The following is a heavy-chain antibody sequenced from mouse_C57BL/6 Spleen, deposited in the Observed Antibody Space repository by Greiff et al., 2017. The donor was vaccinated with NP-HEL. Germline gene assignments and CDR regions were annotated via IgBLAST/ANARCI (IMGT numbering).Heavy chain of an antibody. Sequence: QVQLQQSGAELVKPGASVKLSCKASGYAFSSYWMNWVKQRPGKGLEWIGQIYPGDGDTNYNGKFKGKATLTADKSSSTAYMQRSSLTSEDSAVYFCARDSNDLYAVDYWGQETSVTVSS. CDR2: IYPGDGDT. D-gene: IGHD2-12*01. CDR3: ARDSNDLYAVDY. CDR1: GYAFSSYW. J-gene: IGHJ4*01. V-gene: IGHV1-80*01.